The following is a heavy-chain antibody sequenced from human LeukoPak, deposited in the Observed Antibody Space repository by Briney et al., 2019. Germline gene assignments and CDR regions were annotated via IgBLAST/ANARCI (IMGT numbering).Heavy chain of an antibody. CDR1: GFTFSSYG. V-gene: IGHV3-30*03. J-gene: IGHJ4*02. CDR2: ISYDGSNK. D-gene: IGHD3-16*02. Sequence: GRSLRLSCAASGFTFSSYGMHWVRQAPGKGLEWVAVISYDGSNKYYADSVKGRFTISRDNSKNTLYLQMNSLRAEDTAVYYCARPGSFWGQGTLVTVSS. CDR3: ARPGSF.